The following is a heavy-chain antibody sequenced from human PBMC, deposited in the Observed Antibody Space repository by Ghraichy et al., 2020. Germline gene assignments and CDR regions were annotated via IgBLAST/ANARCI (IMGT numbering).Heavy chain of an antibody. CDR2: IRNKANSYTT. CDR1: GFTFSDLY. CDR3: KVALQTNNDY. D-gene: IGHD1/OR15-1a*01. V-gene: IGHV3-72*01. J-gene: IGHJ4*02. Sequence: SLNISCAASGFTFSDLYMDWIRQAPGKGLELVGRIRNKANSYTTEYAASVKGRFTISRDDSKNSLFLQMNSLKTEDTAVYYCKVALQTNNDYWGPGTLVTVSS.